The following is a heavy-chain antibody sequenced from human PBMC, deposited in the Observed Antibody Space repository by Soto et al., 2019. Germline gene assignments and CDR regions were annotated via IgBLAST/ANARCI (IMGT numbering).Heavy chain of an antibody. V-gene: IGHV1-46*01. CDR1: GYTFTSYY. CDR3: ATIVGAAYFDY. CDR2: INPSGGST. Sequence: ASVKVSCKASGYTFTSYYMHWVRQAPGQGLEWMGIINPSGGSTSYAQKFQGRVTMTRDTSTSTVYMELSSLRSEDTAVYYCATIVGAAYFDYWGQGTLVTAPQ. D-gene: IGHD1-26*01. J-gene: IGHJ4*02.